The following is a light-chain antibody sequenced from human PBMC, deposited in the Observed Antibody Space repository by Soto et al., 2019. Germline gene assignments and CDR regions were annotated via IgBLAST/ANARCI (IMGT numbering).Light chain of an antibody. V-gene: IGKV3-11*01. Sequence: EIVLTQSPATLSLSPGERATLSCRASQSVSSYLAWYQQKPGQAPRLLIYDASNRATGIPARFSGSGSGTDFTLTTSSLEPEDSAVYYCQQRSNWVTFGPGTKVDIK. J-gene: IGKJ3*01. CDR2: DAS. CDR1: QSVSSY. CDR3: QQRSNWVT.